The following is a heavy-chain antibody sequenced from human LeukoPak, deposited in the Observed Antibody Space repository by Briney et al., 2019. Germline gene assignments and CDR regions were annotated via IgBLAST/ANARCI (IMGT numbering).Heavy chain of an antibody. CDR1: GGSFSGYY. V-gene: IGHV4-34*01. CDR2: VNHSGST. Sequence: SGTLSLTCAVYGGSFSGYYWSWIRQPPGKGLEWIGEVNHSGSTNYNPSLKSRVTRSVDTSKKQFSLKLSSVNAADTAVYYCARGLTGYSSGSYDYWGQGTLVTVSS. D-gene: IGHD6-19*01. CDR3: ARGLTGYSSGSYDY. J-gene: IGHJ4*02.